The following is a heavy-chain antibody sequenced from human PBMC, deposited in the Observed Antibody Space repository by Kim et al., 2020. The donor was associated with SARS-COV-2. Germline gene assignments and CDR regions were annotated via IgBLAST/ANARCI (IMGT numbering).Heavy chain of an antibody. CDR3: GGVRVFGVTTQEKYYYYYGMDV. J-gene: IGHJ6*02. CDR1: GGTFSSYA. CDR2: IIPIFGTA. V-gene: IGHV1-69*13. D-gene: IGHD3-3*01. Sequence: SVKVSCKASGGTFSSYAISWVRQAPGQGLEWMGGIIPIFGTANYAQKFQGRVTITADESTSTAYMELSSLRSEDTAVYYCGGVRVFGVTTQEKYYYYYGMDVWGQGTTVTVSS.